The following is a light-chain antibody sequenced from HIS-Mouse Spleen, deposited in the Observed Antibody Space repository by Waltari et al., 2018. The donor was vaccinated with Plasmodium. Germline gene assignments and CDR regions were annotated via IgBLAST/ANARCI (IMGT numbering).Light chain of an antibody. CDR1: QSVLYSSNNKNY. CDR2: WAS. V-gene: IGKV4-1*01. J-gene: IGKJ4*01. CDR3: QQYYSTPLT. Sequence: DIVLTQSPDSLAVSLVQRSTITRKFSQSVLYSSNNKNYVAWYQQKPGQPPKLLIYWASTRESGVPDRFSGSGSGTDFTLTISSLQAEDVAVYYCQQYYSTPLTFGGGTKVEIK.